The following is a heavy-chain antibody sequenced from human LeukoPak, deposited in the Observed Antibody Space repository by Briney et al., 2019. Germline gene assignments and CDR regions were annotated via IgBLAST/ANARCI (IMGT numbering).Heavy chain of an antibody. CDR1: GGSISSSNFY. Sequence: SETLSLTCTFTGGSISSSNFYWSWIRQPPGKGLEWIGYIYYSGSTNYNPSLKSRVTISVDTSKNQFSLKLSSVTAADTAVYYCARELKSCSGGSCYHGYYYYGMDVWGQGTTVTVSS. CDR3: ARELKSCSGGSCYHGYYYYGMDV. CDR2: IYYSGST. D-gene: IGHD2-15*01. J-gene: IGHJ6*02. V-gene: IGHV4-61*01.